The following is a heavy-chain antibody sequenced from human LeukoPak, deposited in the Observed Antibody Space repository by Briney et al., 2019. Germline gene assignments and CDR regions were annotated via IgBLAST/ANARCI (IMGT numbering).Heavy chain of an antibody. CDR3: ARVGGYASSTGYYPDH. V-gene: IGHV4-39*01. Sequence: SETLSLTCTVSGASISNRNYYWGWVRQPPGKGLEWIGNIYYSGSTYYNPSLKSRLTISVDTSKNQFSLELNSVTAADTAVYSCARVGGYASSTGYYPDHWGQGTLVTVSS. D-gene: IGHD3/OR15-3a*01. CDR1: GASISNRNYY. CDR2: IYYSGST. J-gene: IGHJ4*02.